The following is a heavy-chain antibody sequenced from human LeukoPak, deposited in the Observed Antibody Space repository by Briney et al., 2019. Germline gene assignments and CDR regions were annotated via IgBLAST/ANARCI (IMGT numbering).Heavy chain of an antibody. CDR2: ISYDGSNK. V-gene: IGHV3-30-3*01. CDR3: ARGGTKGVPYYYFDY. J-gene: IGHJ4*02. CDR1: GFTFSSYA. Sequence: GGSLRLSCAASGFTFSSYAMHWVRQAPGKGLEWVAVISYDGSNKYYADSVKGRFTISRDNSKNTLYLQMNSLRAEDTAVYYCARGGTKGVPYYYFDYWGQGTLVTVSS. D-gene: IGHD2-21*01.